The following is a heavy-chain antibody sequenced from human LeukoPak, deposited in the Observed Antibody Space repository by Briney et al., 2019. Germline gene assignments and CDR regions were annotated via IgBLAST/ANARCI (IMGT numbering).Heavy chain of an antibody. D-gene: IGHD5-18*01. CDR1: GFTFSSYG. CDR3: ARETIRLWSQDYYYYGMDV. CDR2: IWYDGSNK. V-gene: IGHV3-33*01. J-gene: IGHJ6*02. Sequence: GRSLRLSCAASGFTFSSYGMHWVRQAPGKGLEWVAVIWYDGSNKYYADSVKGRLTISRDNSKNTLYLQMNSLRAEDTAVYYCARETIRLWSQDYYYYGMDVWGQGTTVTVPS.